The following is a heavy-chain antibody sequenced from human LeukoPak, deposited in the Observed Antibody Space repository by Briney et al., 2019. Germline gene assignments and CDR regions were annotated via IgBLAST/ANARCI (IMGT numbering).Heavy chain of an antibody. CDR3: ARDVKDKDYYYYYMDV. V-gene: IGHV3-48*04. CDR1: GFTFSSYS. Sequence: GGSLRLSCAASGFTFSSYSMNWVRQAPGKGLEWVSYISSSSSTIYYADSVKGRFTISRDSAKNSLYLQMNSLRAEDTAVYYCARDVKDKDYYYYYMDVWGKGTTVTVSS. CDR2: ISSSSSTI. J-gene: IGHJ6*03.